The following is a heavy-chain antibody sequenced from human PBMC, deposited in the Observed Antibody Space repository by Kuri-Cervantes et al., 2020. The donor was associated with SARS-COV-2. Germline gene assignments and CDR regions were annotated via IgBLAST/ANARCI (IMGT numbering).Heavy chain of an antibody. J-gene: IGHJ6*02. CDR3: AKDSGYQLHYVYYYYGMDV. D-gene: IGHD2-2*01. CDR1: GFTFSSYA. V-gene: IGHV3-23*01. Sequence: GGSLRLSCAASGFTFSSYAMNWVRQAPGKGLEWVSAISGSGGSTYYADSVKGRFTISRDNSKNTLYLQMNSLRAEDTAVYYCAKDSGYQLHYVYYYYGMDVWGQGTTVTVSS. CDR2: ISGSGGST.